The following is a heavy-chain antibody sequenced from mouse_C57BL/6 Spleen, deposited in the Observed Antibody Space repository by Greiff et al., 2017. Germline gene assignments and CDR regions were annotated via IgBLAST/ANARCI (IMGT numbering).Heavy chain of an antibody. D-gene: IGHD2-4*01. Sequence: QVQLKQPGAELVKPGASVKLSCKASGYTFTSYWMHWVKQRPGQGLEWIGMIHPNSGSTNYNEKFKSKATLTVDKSSSTAYMQLSSLTSEDSAVYYCARSGDYAGYFDVWGTGTTVTVSS. V-gene: IGHV1-64*01. CDR2: IHPNSGST. J-gene: IGHJ1*03. CDR1: GYTFTSYW. CDR3: ARSGDYAGYFDV.